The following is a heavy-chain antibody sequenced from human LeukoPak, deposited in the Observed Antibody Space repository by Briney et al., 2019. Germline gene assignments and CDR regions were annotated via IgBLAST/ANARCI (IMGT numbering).Heavy chain of an antibody. CDR1: GGSISSYY. Sequence: SETLSLTCTVSGGSISSYYWSWIRHPPGKGLEWIWTIYYSGSTKNNPSLKSRVTTSVDTSKNQFSLKLSSVTAADTAVYYCAREVAGIQLFDYWGQGTLVTVSS. CDR2: IYYSGST. CDR3: AREVAGIQLFDY. V-gene: IGHV4-59*01. J-gene: IGHJ4*02. D-gene: IGHD5-18*01.